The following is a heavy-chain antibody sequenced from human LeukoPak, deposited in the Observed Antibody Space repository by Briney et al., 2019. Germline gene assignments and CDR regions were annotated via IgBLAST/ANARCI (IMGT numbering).Heavy chain of an antibody. D-gene: IGHD6-19*01. CDR1: GGSISIYY. CDR3: ARFKRAGGWSYFDY. CDR2: IYNSGST. Sequence: SETLSLTCTVSGGSISIYYRSWIRQPPGKGLEWIGHIYNSGSTNYSPSLKSRVTISVDTSKNQFSLKLSSVTAADTAVYYCARFKRAGGWSYFDYWGQGTLVTVSS. J-gene: IGHJ4*02. V-gene: IGHV4-59*01.